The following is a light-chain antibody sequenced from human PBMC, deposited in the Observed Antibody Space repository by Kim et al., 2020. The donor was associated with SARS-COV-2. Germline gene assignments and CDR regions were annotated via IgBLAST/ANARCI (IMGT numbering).Light chain of an antibody. Sequence: EIVLTQSPGTLSLSPGERATLSCRASQSVNSNYLAWYQQKPGQAPRLLIYGASSRATGIPDRFSGSGSETDFTLTISRMEPEDFVVYYCQQYGSAPCTFGQGTKLEI. J-gene: IGKJ2*02. CDR1: QSVNSNY. CDR2: GAS. CDR3: QQYGSAPCT. V-gene: IGKV3-20*01.